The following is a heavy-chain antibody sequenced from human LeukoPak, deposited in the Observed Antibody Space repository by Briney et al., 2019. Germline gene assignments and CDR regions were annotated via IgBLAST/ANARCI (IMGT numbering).Heavy chain of an antibody. CDR2: ISGSGDNT. Sequence: PGGSLRLSCAASGFTFSNYAMSWVRQAPGKGLEWVSGISGSGDNTYYADSVKGRFTISRDNSRNTLYLQMNSLRAEDTAVYYCARDKTGVNYYYGMDVWGQGTTVTVSS. D-gene: IGHD2-8*02. CDR1: GFTFSNYA. J-gene: IGHJ6*02. V-gene: IGHV3-23*01. CDR3: ARDKTGVNYYYGMDV.